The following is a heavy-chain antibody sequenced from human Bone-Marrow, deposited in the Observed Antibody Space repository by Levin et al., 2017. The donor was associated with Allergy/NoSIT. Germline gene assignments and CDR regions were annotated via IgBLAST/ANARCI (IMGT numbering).Heavy chain of an antibody. Sequence: GGSLRLSCAASGFSFRNYGMHWVRQSPGKGLEWVASISSDGSDVNYGDSVKGRFTISRDNSRYRSLMFLQMNSLTGEDTAVYYCARGGYSTGWPPLDVWGLGTMVTV. D-gene: IGHD6-19*01. CDR3: ARGGYSTGWPPLDV. V-gene: IGHV3-33*01. CDR1: GFSFRNYG. J-gene: IGHJ6*02. CDR2: ISSDGSDV.